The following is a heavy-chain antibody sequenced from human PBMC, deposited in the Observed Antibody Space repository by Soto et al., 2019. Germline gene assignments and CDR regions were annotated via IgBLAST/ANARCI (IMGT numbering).Heavy chain of an antibody. CDR1: GGTFSSYA. D-gene: IGHD3-22*01. J-gene: IGHJ6*02. CDR2: IIPIFGTA. V-gene: IGHV1-69*12. Sequence: QLVQSGAEVKKPGSSVKVSCKASGGTFSSYAISWVRQAPGQGLEWMGGIIPIFGTANYAQKFQGRVTIAADESTSTAYMDLSSLRSEDPAVYYCARITTGDYYYYYGMDVWGQGTTVTVSS. CDR3: ARITTGDYYYYYGMDV.